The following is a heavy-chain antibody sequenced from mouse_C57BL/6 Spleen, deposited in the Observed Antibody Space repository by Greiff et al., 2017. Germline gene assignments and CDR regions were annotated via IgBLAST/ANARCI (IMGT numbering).Heavy chain of an antibody. V-gene: IGHV14-4*01. D-gene: IGHD1-1*01. CDR1: GFNFKDDY. CDR2: IDPENGDT. Sequence: VQLQQSGAELVRPGASVKLSCTASGFNFKDDYMHWVKQRPEQGLEWIGWIDPENGDTEYASKFQGKATITADTSSNTAYLQLSSLTSEDTAVYYCTLRDYAMDYWGQGTSVTVSS. J-gene: IGHJ4*01. CDR3: TLRDYAMDY.